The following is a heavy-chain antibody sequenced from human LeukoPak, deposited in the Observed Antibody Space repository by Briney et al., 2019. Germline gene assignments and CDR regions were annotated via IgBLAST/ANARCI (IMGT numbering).Heavy chain of an antibody. J-gene: IGHJ4*02. CDR2: ISSSGSTM. D-gene: IGHD5-12*01. CDR1: GFIFSDYY. CDR3: ARDPGSGYEEHFDY. V-gene: IGHV3-11*01. Sequence: PGGSLRLSCAASGFIFSDYYMSWIRQAPGKGLEWVSYISSSGSTMYYTDSVKGRFTISRDNAKDSLYPQMNSLRAEDTAVYYCARDPGSGYEEHFDYWGQGTLVTVSS.